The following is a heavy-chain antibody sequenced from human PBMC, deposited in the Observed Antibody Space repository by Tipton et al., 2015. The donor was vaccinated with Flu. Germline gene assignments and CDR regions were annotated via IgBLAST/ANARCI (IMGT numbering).Heavy chain of an antibody. V-gene: IGHV3-15*01. CDR1: GFTFSNTW. CDR2: IKSKTDGGTT. J-gene: IGHJ4*02. D-gene: IGHD3-22*01. Sequence: SLRLSCAAPGFTFSNTWMSWVRQAPGKGLEWVGRIKSKTDGGTTDYAAPVKGRFTISRDDSKNTLYLQMNSLKTEDTAVYYCTTGYYYDSSGYSLFDYWGQGTLVTVSS. CDR3: TTGYYYDSSGYSLFDY.